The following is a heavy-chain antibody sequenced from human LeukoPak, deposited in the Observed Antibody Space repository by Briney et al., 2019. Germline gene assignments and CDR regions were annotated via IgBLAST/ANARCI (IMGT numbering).Heavy chain of an antibody. J-gene: IGHJ4*02. Sequence: GGSLRLSCAASRFTFSSYAMSWVRQAPGKGLEWVSTISGSYGRTYYADSVKGRFTISRDNSKNTRYLQMNRLRAEDTAVYYCAKTTIAVVADYFDYGGQGTLVTVSS. CDR1: RFTFSSYA. CDR2: ISGSYGRT. D-gene: IGHD6-19*01. CDR3: AKTTIAVVADYFDY. V-gene: IGHV3-23*01.